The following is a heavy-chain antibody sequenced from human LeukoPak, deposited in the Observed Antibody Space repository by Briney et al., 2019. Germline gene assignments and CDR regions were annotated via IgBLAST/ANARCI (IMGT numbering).Heavy chain of an antibody. J-gene: IGHJ2*01. Sequence: GGSLRLSCAASGFTFSIYSMNWVRQAPGKGLEWVAVISYDGSNKYFADSVKGRFTISRDNSKNTLYLQMNSLRAEDTAVYYCAKMNYGGDSVDWYFDLWGRGTLVTVSS. V-gene: IGHV3-30*18. CDR1: GFTFSIYS. D-gene: IGHD4-23*01. CDR2: ISYDGSNK. CDR3: AKMNYGGDSVDWYFDL.